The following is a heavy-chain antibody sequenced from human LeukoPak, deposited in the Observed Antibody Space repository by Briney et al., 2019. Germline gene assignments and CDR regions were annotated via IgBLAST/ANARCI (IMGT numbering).Heavy chain of an antibody. CDR1: GGSISSYY. V-gene: IGHV4-59*01. Sequence: SETLSLTCTVSGGSISSYYWTWIRQPPGKGLQWIGYIDYSGTTNYNPSLKSRVTISVDTSNNQFSLKLSSVTAADTAVYYCARDGYYDSSGYRNWLDPWGQGTLVTVSS. CDR2: IDYSGTT. CDR3: ARDGYYDSSGYRNWLDP. D-gene: IGHD3-22*01. J-gene: IGHJ5*02.